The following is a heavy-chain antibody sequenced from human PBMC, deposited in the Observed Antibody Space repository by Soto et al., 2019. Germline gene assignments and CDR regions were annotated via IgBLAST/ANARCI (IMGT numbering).Heavy chain of an antibody. V-gene: IGHV3-43*01. CDR2: INWDGSNK. D-gene: IGHD6-19*01. J-gene: IGHJ4*02. CDR1: GFTFHDHS. Sequence: LRLSCAASGFTFHDHSMHWVRQAPGKGLEWVSLINWDGSNKYYADSVKGRFTISRDNSKNSLYLQMNSLRSEDTALYYCTKEAGTIYFDYWGQGALVTVSS. CDR3: TKEAGTIYFDY.